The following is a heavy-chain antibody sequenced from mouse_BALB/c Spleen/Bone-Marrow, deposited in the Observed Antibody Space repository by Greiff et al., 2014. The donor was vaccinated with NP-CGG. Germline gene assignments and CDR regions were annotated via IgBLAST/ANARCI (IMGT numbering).Heavy chain of an antibody. CDR2: ISTYSGNT. V-gene: IGHV1-67*01. J-gene: IGHJ2*01. CDR3: ARNFYGSSYFDY. D-gene: IGHD1-1*01. Sequence: QVQLKGSGPELVRPGVSVKLFCKGFGYTFTAYAMHWVKQSHAKSLEWIGLISTYSGNTHYNQNFKGKATMTVDKSSSTAYMELARLTSEDSAIYYCARNFYGSSYFDYWGQGTTLTVSS. CDR1: GYTFTAYA.